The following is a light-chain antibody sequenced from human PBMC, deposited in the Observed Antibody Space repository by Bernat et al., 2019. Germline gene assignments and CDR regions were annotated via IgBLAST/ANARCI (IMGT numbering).Light chain of an antibody. V-gene: IGKV2-28*01. J-gene: IGKJ2*01. CDR1: QSLLHSNGYNY. CDR2: LGS. CDR3: MQALQTPRT. Sequence: DIVMTQSPLSLPVTPGEPASISCRSSQSLLHSNGYNYLDWYLQKPGQSPQLLISLGSNRASGVPDRFSGSGSGTDFTLKISRVEAEDGGVYYCMQALQTPRTFGQGTKLEIK.